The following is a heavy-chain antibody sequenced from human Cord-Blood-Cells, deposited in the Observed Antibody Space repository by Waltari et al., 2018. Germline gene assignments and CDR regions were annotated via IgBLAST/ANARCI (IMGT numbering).Heavy chain of an antibody. D-gene: IGHD1-20*01. Sequence: QVQLVQSGAEVKKPGASVKVSCKASGYTFTGYYMHWVRQAPGQGLEWIGWINPKSGGTNYAQKFQGRVTMTRDTSISTAYMELSRLRSDDTAVYYCARVLPYNWNFDYWGQGTLVTVSS. CDR1: GYTFTGYY. CDR3: ARVLPYNWNFDY. CDR2: INPKSGGT. J-gene: IGHJ4*02. V-gene: IGHV1-2*02.